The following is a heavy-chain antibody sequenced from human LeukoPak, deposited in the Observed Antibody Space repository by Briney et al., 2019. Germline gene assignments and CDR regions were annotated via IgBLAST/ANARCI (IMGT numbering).Heavy chain of an antibody. J-gene: IGHJ4*02. CDR3: ARYYYDSSGYYCLDY. Sequence: PGGSLRLSCEASEFTFSSYWMSWVRQAPGKGPEWVANIKQDGSEKYYVDSVKGRFTISRDNAKNSLYLQMNSLRAEDTAVYYCARYYYDSSGYYCLDYWGQGTLVTVSS. D-gene: IGHD3-22*01. CDR2: IKQDGSEK. V-gene: IGHV3-7*01. CDR1: EFTFSSYW.